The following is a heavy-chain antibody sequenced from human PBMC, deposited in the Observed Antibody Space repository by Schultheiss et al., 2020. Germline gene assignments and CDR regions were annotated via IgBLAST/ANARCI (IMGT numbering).Heavy chain of an antibody. CDR2: IYYSGST. V-gene: IGHV4-31*03. CDR3: ARDRGVKYYYDSSGLYFDY. CDR1: GGSISSGGYY. J-gene: IGHJ4*02. Sequence: SQTLSLTCTVSGGSISSGGYYWSWIRQHPGKGLEWIGYIYYSGSTYYNPSLKSRVTISVDTSMNQFSLKLSSVTAADTAVYYCARDRGVKYYYDSSGLYFDYWGQGTLVTVSS. D-gene: IGHD3-22*01.